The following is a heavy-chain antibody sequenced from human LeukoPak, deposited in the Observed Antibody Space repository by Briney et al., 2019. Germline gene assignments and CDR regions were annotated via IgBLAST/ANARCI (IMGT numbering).Heavy chain of an antibody. CDR2: INSDGSST. J-gene: IGHJ4*02. Sequence: GGSQRLSCAASGFTFSSYWMHWVRQAPGKGLVWVSRINSDGSSTSYADSVKDRFTISRDNAKNTLYLQMNSLRSEDAAVYYCAPQFSSGWYYFDYWGQGTLVTVSS. CDR3: APQFSSGWYYFDY. D-gene: IGHD6-19*01. CDR1: GFTFSSYW. V-gene: IGHV3-74*01.